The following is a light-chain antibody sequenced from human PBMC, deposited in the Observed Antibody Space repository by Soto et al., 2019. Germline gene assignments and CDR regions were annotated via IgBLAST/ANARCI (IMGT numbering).Light chain of an antibody. CDR2: GAS. CDR1: QSISGA. J-gene: IGKJ1*01. V-gene: IGKV3-15*01. CDR3: QQYNNWPWT. Sequence: EIVLTQSPGTLSVSPGGRATLSCRASQSISGALAWYQQKPGQAPRLLIYGASTRATSFPARFSGSGSGTDFTLTISSLQSEDFAVYYCQQYNNWPWTFGQGTKVDIK.